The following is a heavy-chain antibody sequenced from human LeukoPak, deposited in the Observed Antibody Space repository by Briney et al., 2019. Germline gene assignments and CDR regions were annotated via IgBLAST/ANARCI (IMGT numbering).Heavy chain of an antibody. J-gene: IGHJ6*03. CDR2: IYYSGST. CDR1: GGSISSSSYY. D-gene: IGHD5-18*01. CDR3: ARPTKGDSYGYYYYYMDV. Sequence: SETLSLTCTVSGGSISSSSYYWGRIRQPPGKGLEWIGSIYYSGSTYYNPSLKSRVTIPVDTSKNQFSLKLSSVTAADTAVYYCARPTKGDSYGYYYYYMDVWGKGTTVTVSS. V-gene: IGHV4-39*01.